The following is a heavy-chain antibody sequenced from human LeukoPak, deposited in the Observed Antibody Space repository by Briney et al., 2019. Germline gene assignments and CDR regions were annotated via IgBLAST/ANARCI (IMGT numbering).Heavy chain of an antibody. CDR3: AREQVLHWFDP. V-gene: IGHV4-4*07. CDR2: IYTSGST. Sequence: SETLSLTCTVSGGSISSYYWSWIRQPAGKGLEWIGRIYTSGSTNYNPSLKSRVTMSVDTSKNQLSLRLISVTAADTAVYYCAREQVLHWFDPWGQGTLVTVSS. J-gene: IGHJ5*02. CDR1: GGSISSYY. D-gene: IGHD3-3*01.